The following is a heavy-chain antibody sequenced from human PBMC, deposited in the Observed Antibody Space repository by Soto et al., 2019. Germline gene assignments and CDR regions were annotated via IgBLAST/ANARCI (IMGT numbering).Heavy chain of an antibody. Sequence: ASETLSLTCTVSGGAISSSTYYWGWIRQPPGKGREWIGRIHYSGSTHDNLSLKSRVTISVDTSKNQFSLKLSSVTAADTAVYYCVGPSRIRDSRGYYATGPFDHWGHGTLVTVSS. CDR3: VGPSRIRDSRGYYATGPFDH. J-gene: IGHJ4*01. V-gene: IGHV4-39*01. D-gene: IGHD3-22*01. CDR1: GGAISSSTYY. CDR2: IHYSGST.